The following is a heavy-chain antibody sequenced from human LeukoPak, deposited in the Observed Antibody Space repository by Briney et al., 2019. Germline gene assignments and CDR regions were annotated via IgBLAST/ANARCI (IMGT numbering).Heavy chain of an antibody. Sequence: GGSLRLSCAASGFTFSSYWMSWVRQAPGKGLEWVANIKQDGSEKYYVGSVKGRFTISRDNAKNSLYLQMNSLRAEDTAVYYCARDLGVVRGVFTLDYWGQGTLVTVSS. CDR1: GFTFSSYW. D-gene: IGHD3-10*01. CDR2: IKQDGSEK. J-gene: IGHJ4*02. CDR3: ARDLGVVRGVFTLDY. V-gene: IGHV3-7*01.